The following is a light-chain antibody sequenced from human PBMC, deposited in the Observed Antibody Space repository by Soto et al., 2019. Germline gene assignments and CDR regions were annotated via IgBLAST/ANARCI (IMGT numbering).Light chain of an antibody. CDR2: DVN. CDR1: SSDIGAYNL. CDR3: TSWTTSTTMI. V-gene: IGLV2-14*03. J-gene: IGLJ2*01. Sequence: QSALTQAASVSGSPGQSITISCTGTSSDIGAYNLVSWYQQHPGKAPKLMLYDVNIRPSGVSNRFSGSKSGNTASLTISGLQAEDEADYYCTSWTTSTTMIFGGGTKVTVL.